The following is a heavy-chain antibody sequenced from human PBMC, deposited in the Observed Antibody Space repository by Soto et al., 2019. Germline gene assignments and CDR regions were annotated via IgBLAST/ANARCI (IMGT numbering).Heavy chain of an antibody. CDR3: ASRVDSRSSPYYYGMDV. CDR2: IIPIFGTA. Sequence: QVQLVQSGAEVKKPGSSVKVSCKASGGTFSSYAISWVRQAPGQGLEWMGGIIPIFGTANYAQKFQGRVTITADEATSTAYMELSSLRSEDTAVYYCASRVDSRSSPYYYGMDVWGQGTTVTVSS. D-gene: IGHD6-6*01. J-gene: IGHJ6*02. CDR1: GGTFSSYA. V-gene: IGHV1-69*12.